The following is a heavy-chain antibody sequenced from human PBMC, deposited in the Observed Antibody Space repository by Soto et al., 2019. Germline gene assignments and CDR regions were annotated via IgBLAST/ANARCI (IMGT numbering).Heavy chain of an antibody. V-gene: IGHV3-30-3*01. J-gene: IGHJ4*02. Sequence: GGSLRLSCAASGFTFSSYAMHWVRQAPGKGLEWVAVISYDGSNKYYADSVKGRFTISRDNSKNTLYLQMNSLRAEDTAVYYCARAPIAVAGALGGSLDYWGQGTLVTVSS. CDR1: GFTFSSYA. CDR2: ISYDGSNK. D-gene: IGHD6-19*01. CDR3: ARAPIAVAGALGGSLDY.